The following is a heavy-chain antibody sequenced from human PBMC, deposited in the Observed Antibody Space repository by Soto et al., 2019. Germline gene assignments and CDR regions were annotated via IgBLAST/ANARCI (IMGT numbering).Heavy chain of an antibody. CDR2: ISYDGSNK. CDR3: AKDRRIVVVVAAPEPYDY. CDR1: GFTFSSYG. J-gene: IGHJ4*02. V-gene: IGHV3-30*18. Sequence: QVQLVESGGGVVQPGRSLRLSCAASGFTFSSYGMHWVRQAPGKGLEWVAVISYDGSNKYYADSVKGLFTISRDNSNNTLYLQMNSLRAEDTAVYYCAKDRRIVVVVAAPEPYDYWGQGTLVTVSS. D-gene: IGHD2-15*01.